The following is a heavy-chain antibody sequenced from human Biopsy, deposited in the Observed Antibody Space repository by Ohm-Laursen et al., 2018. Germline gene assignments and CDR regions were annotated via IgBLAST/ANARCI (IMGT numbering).Heavy chain of an antibody. CDR1: GYSVTNDYY. V-gene: IGHV4-38-2*01. D-gene: IGHD5-12*01. CDR3: ARVAGGYAYYYGMDV. CDR2: TYYDGIT. Sequence: SDTLSLTCAVSGYSVTNDYYWGWIRQPPGKGLEWIGNTYYDGITYYNPSLKSRVAMSVDTSKNQFSLRLTSVTAADTAVYYCARVAGGYAYYYGMDVWGQGTTVIVSS. J-gene: IGHJ6*02.